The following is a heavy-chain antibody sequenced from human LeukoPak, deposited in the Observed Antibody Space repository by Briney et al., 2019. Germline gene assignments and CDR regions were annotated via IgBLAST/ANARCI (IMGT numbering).Heavy chain of an antibody. CDR2: ISYNGDT. CDR1: GGSITSNY. J-gene: IGHJ4*02. Sequence: SETLSLTCSVSGGSITSNYLSWIRQPPGKGLECFGYISYNGDTNYNPSLRSRVTISVDTSKKHFSLKLSSVTAADTAIYYCARLLYDFRTVYHDSWGQGTLVTVSS. D-gene: IGHD3-3*01. V-gene: IGHV4-59*08. CDR3: ARLLYDFRTVYHDS.